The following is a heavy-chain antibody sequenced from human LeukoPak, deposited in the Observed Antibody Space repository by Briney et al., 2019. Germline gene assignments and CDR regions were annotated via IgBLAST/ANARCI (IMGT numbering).Heavy chain of an antibody. CDR2: ISWSSGSI. CDR1: GFTFDDYA. D-gene: IGHD2-2*01. CDR3: AKGRDKYQLLSKNWFDP. Sequence: GRSLRLSCAASGFTFDDYAMHWVRQAPGKGLEWVSGISWSSGSIGYADSVKGRFTISRDNAKNSLYLQMNSLRAEDTALYYCAKGRDKYQLLSKNWFDPWGQGTLVTVSS. V-gene: IGHV3-9*01. J-gene: IGHJ5*02.